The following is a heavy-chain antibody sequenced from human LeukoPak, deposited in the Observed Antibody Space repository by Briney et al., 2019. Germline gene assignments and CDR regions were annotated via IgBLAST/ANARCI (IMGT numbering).Heavy chain of an antibody. Sequence: GASLQISCKGSGYSFTSYWIGWVRQLPGKGLEWMGIIYPGDSDTRYSPSFQGQVTISADKSISTSYLQWSSLKASDTAMYYCARGLFWVSGSYGRNGGALFDYWGQGTLVTVSS. CDR2: IYPGDSDT. V-gene: IGHV5-51*01. J-gene: IGHJ4*02. D-gene: IGHD1-26*01. CDR1: GYSFTSYW. CDR3: ARGLFWVSGSYGRNGGALFDY.